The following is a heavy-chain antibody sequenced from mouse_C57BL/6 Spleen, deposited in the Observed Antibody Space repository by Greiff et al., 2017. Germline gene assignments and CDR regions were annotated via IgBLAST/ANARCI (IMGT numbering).Heavy chain of an antibody. CDR3: AKDDGYYVFAY. Sequence: QVHVKQPGAELVKPGASVKLSCKASGYTFTSYWMHWVKQRPGRGLEWIGRIDPKSGGTKYNEKFKSKATLTVDKPSSTAYMQLSRLTSEDSAVCYCAKDDGYYVFAYWGQGTLVTVSA. V-gene: IGHV1-72*01. J-gene: IGHJ3*01. CDR2: IDPKSGGT. CDR1: GYTFTSYW. D-gene: IGHD2-3*01.